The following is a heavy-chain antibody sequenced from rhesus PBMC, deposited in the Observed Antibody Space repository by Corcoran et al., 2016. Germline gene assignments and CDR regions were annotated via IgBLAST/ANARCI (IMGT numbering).Heavy chain of an antibody. CDR2: ISGSSGST. CDR3: ARVPGYFEF. Sequence: QVQLQESGPGLVKPSETLSLTCAVSGGSVSSSNWWSWIRQPPGKGLEWIGYISGSSGSTYYNPSLKSRVTISTDTSKIQFSLKLSSVTAADTAVDYCARVPGYFEFWGQGALVTVSS. J-gene: IGHJ1*01. CDR1: GGSVSSSNW. V-gene: IGHV4-65*01.